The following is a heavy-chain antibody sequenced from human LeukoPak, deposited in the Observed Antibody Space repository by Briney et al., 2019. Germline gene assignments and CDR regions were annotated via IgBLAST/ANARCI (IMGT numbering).Heavy chain of an antibody. Sequence: GGSLRLSGAASGFTFSSYSMNWVRQAPGKGLEWVSSISSSSSYIYYADSVKGRFTISRDNAKNSLYLQMNSLRAEDTAVYYYARDMVDIVVVPLYGMDVWGQGTTVTVSS. CDR3: ARDMVDIVVVPLYGMDV. V-gene: IGHV3-21*01. CDR2: ISSSSSYI. J-gene: IGHJ6*02. D-gene: IGHD2-2*01. CDR1: GFTFSSYS.